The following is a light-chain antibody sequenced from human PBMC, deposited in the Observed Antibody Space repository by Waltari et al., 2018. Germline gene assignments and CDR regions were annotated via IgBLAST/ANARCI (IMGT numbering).Light chain of an antibody. CDR2: KDT. V-gene: IGLV3-25*03. Sequence: SYELTQPPSVSVSPGQTARITCSGDALPRVYTTWYQQKPGQAPVVVIYKDTKRASGISERLSASSSGTTVTLTISGVQPEDEAEYYCQSVDASGTDIEFGGGTTLTVL. CDR1: ALPRVY. J-gene: IGLJ3*02. CDR3: QSVDASGTDIE.